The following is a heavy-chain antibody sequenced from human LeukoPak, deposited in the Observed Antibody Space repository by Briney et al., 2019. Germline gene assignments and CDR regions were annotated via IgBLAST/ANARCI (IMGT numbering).Heavy chain of an antibody. CDR3: ARDRGGYSSSWYDY. J-gene: IGHJ4*02. CDR2: IYYSGST. V-gene: IGHV4-59*01. Sequence: SETLSLTCTVSGGSISSYYWSWIRRPPGKGLEWIGYIYYSGSTNYNPSLKSRVTISVDTSKNQFSLKLSSVTAADTAVYYCARDRGGYSSSWYDYWGQGTLVTVSS. CDR1: GGSISSYY. D-gene: IGHD6-13*01.